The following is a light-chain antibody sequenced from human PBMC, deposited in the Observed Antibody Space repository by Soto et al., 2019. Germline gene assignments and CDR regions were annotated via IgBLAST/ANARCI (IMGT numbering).Light chain of an antibody. J-gene: IGKJ4*01. CDR2: AAS. CDR3: QQYGSSPLT. Sequence: DIQMTQSPSSLSASVGDRVTITCLASQSISSYLNWYQQKPGKAPKLLIYAASSLQSGVPSRFSGSGSGTDFTLTIYRLEPEDFAVYYCQQYGSSPLTFGGGTKVDIK. CDR1: QSISSY. V-gene: IGKV1-39*01.